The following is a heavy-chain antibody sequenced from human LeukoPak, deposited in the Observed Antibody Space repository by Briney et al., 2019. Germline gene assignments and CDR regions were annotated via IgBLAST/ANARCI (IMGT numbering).Heavy chain of an antibody. J-gene: IGHJ4*02. CDR2: ISSSSSYT. V-gene: IGHV3-11*05. D-gene: IGHD3-9*01. Sequence: PGGSLRLSCAASGFTFSDYYMSWIRQAPGKGLEWVSYISSSSSYTNYADSVKGRFTISRDNAKNSLYLQMNSLRAEDTAVYYCAKDLGPYDVLTVGIDYWGQGTLVTVSS. CDR3: AKDLGPYDVLTVGIDY. CDR1: GFTFSDYY.